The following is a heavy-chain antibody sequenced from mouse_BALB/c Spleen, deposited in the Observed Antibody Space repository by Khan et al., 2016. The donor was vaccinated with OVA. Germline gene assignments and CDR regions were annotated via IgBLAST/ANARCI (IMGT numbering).Heavy chain of an antibody. Sequence: QIQLVQSGAELVRPGASVKLSCKTSGYIFTSYWIHWVKQRSGQGLAWIARIYPGTGSTYYNEKLKGNAIMTAATSSSTSYMQLTLLKSDASAVYFCARSDYGSTYAMDYWGQGTSVTVSS. D-gene: IGHD1-1*01. CDR3: ARSDYGSTYAMDY. CDR2: IYPGTGST. J-gene: IGHJ4*01. CDR1: GYIFTSYW. V-gene: IGHV1S132*01.